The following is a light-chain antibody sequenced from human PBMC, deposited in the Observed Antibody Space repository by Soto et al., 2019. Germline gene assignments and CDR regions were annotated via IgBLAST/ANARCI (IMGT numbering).Light chain of an antibody. Sequence: IMITQAPSTLAVSGGDGVTMTYRSSQSIASWLAWYQQKPGKAPTLLIYDASSLQSGVPSRFSGSGSGTEFTLPISSMLPDEYATFFCQQYNSRDDLAFGRGTKVDIK. V-gene: IGKV1-5*01. CDR2: DAS. CDR3: QQYNSRDDLA. J-gene: IGKJ4*01. CDR1: QSIASW.